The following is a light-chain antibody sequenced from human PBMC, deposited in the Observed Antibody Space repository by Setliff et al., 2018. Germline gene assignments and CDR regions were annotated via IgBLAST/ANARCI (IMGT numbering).Light chain of an antibody. CDR2: DVS. J-gene: IGLJ3*02. Sequence: QSALAQPASVSGSPGQSISISCTGSNSDVGGHNYVSWYQQHPGKAPKLLISDVSHRPSGVSIRFSGSKSGNTASLTISGLQAEDEADYYCSSYTSIGTLIVFGGGTKGTVL. CDR3: SSYTSIGTLIV. V-gene: IGLV2-14*03. CDR1: NSDVGGHNY.